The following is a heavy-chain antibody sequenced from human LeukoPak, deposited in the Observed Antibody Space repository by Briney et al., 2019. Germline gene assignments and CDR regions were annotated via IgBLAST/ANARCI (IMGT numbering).Heavy chain of an antibody. CDR3: ATTMVRGVIEWKFDY. CDR1: GFTFDDYA. Sequence: SLRLSCAASGFTFDDYAMHWVRQAPGNGLEGVSGISWNSGSIGYADSVKGRFTISRDNAKNSLYLQMNSLRAEDTALYYCATTMVRGVIEWKFDYWGQGTLVTVSS. J-gene: IGHJ4*02. V-gene: IGHV3-9*01. D-gene: IGHD3-10*01. CDR2: ISWNSGSI.